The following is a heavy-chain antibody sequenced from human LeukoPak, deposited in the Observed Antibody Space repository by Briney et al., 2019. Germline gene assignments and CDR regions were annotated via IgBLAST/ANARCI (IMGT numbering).Heavy chain of an antibody. V-gene: IGHV4-59*01. CDR2: IYYSGST. CDR1: GGSISSYY. D-gene: IGHD5-18*01. J-gene: IGHJ4*02. CDR3: AREDTAMAYIDY. Sequence: SETLSLTCTVSGGSISSYYWSWIRQPPGKGLEWIGYIYYSGSTNYNPSLKSRATISVDTSKNQFSLKLSSVTAADTAVYYCAREDTAMAYIDYWGQGTLVTVSS.